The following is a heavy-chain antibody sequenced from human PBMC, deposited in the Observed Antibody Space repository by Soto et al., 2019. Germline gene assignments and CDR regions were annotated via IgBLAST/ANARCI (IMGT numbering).Heavy chain of an antibody. V-gene: IGHV3-53*01. CDR3: ARRPISSNGAY. Sequence: EVQLVESGGDLIQPGGSLRLSCAASGFTVSSNDMSWVRQAPGKGLEWVSLIYSSGSTHYADSVKGRFTISRDNSKNTVHLQMNTRSAEDTAVYYWARRPISSNGAYWGQGTLVTVSS. J-gene: IGHJ4*02. CDR1: GFTVSSND. D-gene: IGHD2-8*01. CDR2: IYSSGST.